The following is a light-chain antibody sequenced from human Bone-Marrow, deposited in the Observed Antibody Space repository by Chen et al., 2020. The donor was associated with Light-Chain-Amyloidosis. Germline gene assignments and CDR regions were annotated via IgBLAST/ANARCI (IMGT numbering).Light chain of an antibody. CDR3: QVWDRSSDRPV. J-gene: IGLJ3*02. CDR1: NSGSTS. V-gene: IGLV3-21*02. CDR2: DDS. Sequence: SYVLTQPSSVSVAPGQTATIACGGNNSGSTSVHGYQQTPGQAPLLVVYDDSDRPSGIPERVSGSNSGNTATLTISRVEAGDEAVYYCQVWDRSSDRPVFGGGTKLTVL.